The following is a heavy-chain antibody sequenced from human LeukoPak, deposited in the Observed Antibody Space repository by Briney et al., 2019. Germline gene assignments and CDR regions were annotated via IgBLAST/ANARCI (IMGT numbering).Heavy chain of an antibody. CDR3: ARIYGSGSYSSHYYYGMDV. V-gene: IGHV1-2*02. CDR2: INPNSGGT. CDR1: GYTFTGYY. J-gene: IGHJ6*02. Sequence: ASVKVSCKASGYTFTGYYMHWVRQAPGQGLEWMGWINPNSGGTNYAQEFQGRVTMTRDTSISTAYMELSRLRSDDTAVYYCARIYGSGSYSSHYYYGMDVWGQGTTVTVSS. D-gene: IGHD3-10*01.